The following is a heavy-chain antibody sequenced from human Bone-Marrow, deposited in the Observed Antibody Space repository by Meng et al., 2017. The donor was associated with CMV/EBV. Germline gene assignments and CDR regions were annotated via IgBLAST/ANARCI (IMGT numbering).Heavy chain of an antibody. D-gene: IGHD3-10*01. V-gene: IGHV4-4*01. CDR3: ARDLGFGGFFGY. Sequence: CAVSGDSISSTNRWRWVRQSPGKGLEWVGEISHSGSTNYNPSLESRVTISVDKSKNQFSLKLTSVTAADTAVYFCARDLGFGGFFGYWGQGTLVTVSS. CDR1: GDSISSTNR. J-gene: IGHJ4*02. CDR2: ISHSGST.